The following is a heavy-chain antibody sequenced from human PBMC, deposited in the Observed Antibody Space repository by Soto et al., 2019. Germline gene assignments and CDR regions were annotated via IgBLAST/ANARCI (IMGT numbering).Heavy chain of an antibody. V-gene: IGHV4-39*01. Sequence: SETLSLTCTVSGGSISSSSYYWGWIRQPPGKGLEWIGSIYYSGSTYYNPSLKSRVTISVDTSKNQFSLKLSSVTAADTAVYYCARPSRGSGSYYTPAYYYGMDVWGQGTTVTVSS. CDR2: IYYSGST. CDR1: GGSISSSSYY. D-gene: IGHD3-10*01. CDR3: ARPSRGSGSYYTPAYYYGMDV. J-gene: IGHJ6*02.